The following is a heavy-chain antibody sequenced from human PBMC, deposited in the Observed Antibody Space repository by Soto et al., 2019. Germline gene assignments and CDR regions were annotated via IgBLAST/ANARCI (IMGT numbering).Heavy chain of an antibody. V-gene: IGHV1-69*02. J-gene: IGHJ4*02. CDR2: IISVIGIV. Sequence: QVQLVQSGAEVKKPGSSVRVSCKASGGTLNSYTISWVRQAPGQGLEWMGRIISVIGIVNYARRFQGRVTFTADKSTGTTYMDLNGLRSEDTAVYYCAHECSGGSCAPFNFDYWGQGTPVTVSS. CDR1: GGTLNSYT. CDR3: AHECSGGSCAPFNFDY. D-gene: IGHD2-15*01.